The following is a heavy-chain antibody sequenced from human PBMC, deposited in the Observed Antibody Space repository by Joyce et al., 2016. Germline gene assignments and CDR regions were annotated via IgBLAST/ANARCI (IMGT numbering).Heavy chain of an antibody. CDR2: IIPVFGTP. CDR1: GGTFSSYA. CDR3: ARVAHGSGSPSLGHFDY. D-gene: IGHD3-10*01. Sequence: QAQLVQSGAEVKKPGSSVKVSCKASGGTFSSYAINWVRQAPGQGLEWMGGIIPVFGTPNYAEKFQGRVTITADESTSTVYMELSSLISDDTAFYYCARVAHGSGSPSLGHFDYWGQGTLVTVSS. V-gene: IGHV1-69*01. J-gene: IGHJ4*02.